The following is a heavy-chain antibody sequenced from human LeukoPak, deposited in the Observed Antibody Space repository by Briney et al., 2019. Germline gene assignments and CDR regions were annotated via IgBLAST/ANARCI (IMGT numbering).Heavy chain of an antibody. J-gene: IGHJ4*02. Sequence: PGGSLRLSCAVSGVNFSSYWMSWVRQAPGKGLEWVANIKQDGSEEYYVDSVKGRFTISTDNAKNSLYLQMNSLKTEDTAVYYCTTDDNYYDSRYFDYWGQGTLVTVSS. CDR2: IKQDGSEE. CDR3: TTDDNYYDSRYFDY. CDR1: GVNFSSYW. V-gene: IGHV3-7*03. D-gene: IGHD3-22*01.